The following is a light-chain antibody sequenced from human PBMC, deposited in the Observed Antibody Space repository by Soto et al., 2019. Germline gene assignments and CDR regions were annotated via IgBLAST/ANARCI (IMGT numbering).Light chain of an antibody. V-gene: IGKV1-27*01. J-gene: IGKJ3*01. CDR1: QDINNY. CDR2: AAY. Sequence: DIQMTQSPSSLSASVGDRVTITCRASQDINNYLAWYQQKPGKVPKLLIYAAYTLQSGVPSRFGGSGSGTDFTLTISSLQPEDVATYYCQKYNRAPPRFAFGPGTKVDIK. CDR3: QKYNRAPPRFA.